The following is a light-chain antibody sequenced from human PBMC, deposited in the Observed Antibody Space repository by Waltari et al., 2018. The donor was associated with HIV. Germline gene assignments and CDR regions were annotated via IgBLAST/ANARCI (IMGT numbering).Light chain of an antibody. CDR2: AAS. CDR3: LQHHTYPYT. J-gene: IGKJ2*01. CDR1: QDIRSN. Sequence: DIQMTQSPSSLSASVGDRVTITCRASQDIRSNLGWYQQKPGKVPQRLIYAASSLQSGVPSRFSGSGSGTEFTLTISSLQPEDFATYYCLQHHTYPYTFGQGTKLGIK. V-gene: IGKV1-17*01.